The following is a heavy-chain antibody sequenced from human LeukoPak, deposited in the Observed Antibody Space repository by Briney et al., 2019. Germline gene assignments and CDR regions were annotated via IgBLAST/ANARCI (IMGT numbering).Heavy chain of an antibody. CDR3: ARDYIVDTAMADYFDY. V-gene: IGHV3-7*01. D-gene: IGHD5-18*01. CDR2: IKQDGSEK. J-gene: IGHJ4*02. Sequence: GGSLRLSRAASGFTFSSYWMSWVRQAPGKGLEWVANIKQDGSEKYYVDSVKGRFTISRDNAKNSLYLQMNSLRAEDTAVYYCARDYIVDTAMADYFDYWGQGTLVTVSS. CDR1: GFTFSSYW.